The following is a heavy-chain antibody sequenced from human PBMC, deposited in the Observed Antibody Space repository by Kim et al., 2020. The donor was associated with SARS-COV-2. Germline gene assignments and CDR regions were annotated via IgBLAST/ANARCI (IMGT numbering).Heavy chain of an antibody. V-gene: IGHV3-21*01. Sequence: GGSLRLSCAASGFTFSSYSMNWVRQAPGKGLEWVSSISSSSSYIYYADSVKGRFTISRDNAKNSLYLQMNSLRAEDTAVYYCARVLIRYSHAFDIWGQGTMVTVSS. CDR2: ISSSSSYI. CDR3: ARVLIRYSHAFDI. CDR1: GFTFSSYS. D-gene: IGHD3-9*01. J-gene: IGHJ3*02.